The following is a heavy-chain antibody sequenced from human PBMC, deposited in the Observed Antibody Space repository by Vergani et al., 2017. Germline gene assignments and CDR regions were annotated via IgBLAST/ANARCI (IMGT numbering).Heavy chain of an antibody. CDR2: INSDGDST. Sequence: EVQLLQSGGGVIQPGGSVRLSCAASGFTFSACPMTWVRQAPGKGLMWVSRINSDGDSTSYADSVKGRFTISRDNAKNTLYLQMDSLRAEDTAVYYCARDGWELLDYFYYMDVWGKGTTVTVSS. CDR1: GFTFSACP. V-gene: IGHV3-74*01. J-gene: IGHJ6*03. D-gene: IGHD1-26*01. CDR3: ARDGWELLDYFYYMDV.